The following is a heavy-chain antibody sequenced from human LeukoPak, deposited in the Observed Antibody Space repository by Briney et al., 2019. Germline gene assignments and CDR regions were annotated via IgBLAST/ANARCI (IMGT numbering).Heavy chain of an antibody. D-gene: IGHD4-23*01. CDR3: ARGDYGGDYFDY. CDR2: ITGSGEKT. Sequence: GGSLRLSCAASGFTFSAYAMTWVRQVPGKGLEWVSGITGSGEKTYYADSVTGRFTISRDNSKNSLFLQMSGLRDEDTAVYYCARGDYGGDYFDYWGQGTLVTVSS. J-gene: IGHJ4*02. V-gene: IGHV3-23*01. CDR1: GFTFSAYA.